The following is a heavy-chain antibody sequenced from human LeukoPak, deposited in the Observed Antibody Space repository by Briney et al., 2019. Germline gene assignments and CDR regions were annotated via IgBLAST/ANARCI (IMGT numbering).Heavy chain of an antibody. V-gene: IGHV3-53*01. J-gene: IGHJ5*02. CDR3: ARDASGSRPSS. CDR1: GFTVSSDY. CDR2: IDVAGNT. Sequence: GGSLRLSCAASGFTVSSDYMTWVRQAPGKGLEWLSSIDVAGNTIYAHYVRGRFTISRDNSKNTLYLQMNSLRVDDTAVYFCARDASGSRPSSWGPGTLVTVTS. D-gene: IGHD3-10*01.